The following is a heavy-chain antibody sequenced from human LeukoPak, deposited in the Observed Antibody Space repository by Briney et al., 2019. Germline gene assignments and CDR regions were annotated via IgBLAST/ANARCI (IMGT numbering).Heavy chain of an antibody. Sequence: SETLSLTCTVSGGSISSGGYYWSWIRQHPGKGLEWIGYIYYSGSTYYNPSLESRVTISVDTSKNQFSLKLSSVTAADTAVYYCARGLNRSGWPVFDYWGQGTLVTVSS. V-gene: IGHV4-31*03. CDR2: IYYSGST. D-gene: IGHD6-19*01. CDR3: ARGLNRSGWPVFDY. CDR1: GGSISSGGYY. J-gene: IGHJ4*02.